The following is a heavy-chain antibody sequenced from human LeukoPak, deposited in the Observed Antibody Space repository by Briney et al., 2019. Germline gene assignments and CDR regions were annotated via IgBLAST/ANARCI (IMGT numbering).Heavy chain of an antibody. D-gene: IGHD2-2*01. CDR1: GYSISSGYY. Sequence: SETLSLTCTVSGYSISSGYYWGWIRQPPGKGLEWIGSIYHSGSTYYNPSLKSRVTISVDTSKNQFSLKLSSVTAADTAVYYCARGVVPAPGAFDIWGQGTMVTVSS. CDR2: IYHSGST. V-gene: IGHV4-38-2*02. J-gene: IGHJ3*02. CDR3: ARGVVPAPGAFDI.